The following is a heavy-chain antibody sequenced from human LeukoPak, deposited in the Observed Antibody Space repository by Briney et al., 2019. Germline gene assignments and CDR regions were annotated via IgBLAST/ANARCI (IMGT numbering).Heavy chain of an antibody. V-gene: IGHV3-23*01. CDR3: AKDRVHSSGYYLYDAFDI. D-gene: IGHD3-22*01. Sequence: QAGGSLRLSCAASGLTFSSYAMSWVRQAPGKGLEWVSTISNSGGNTYHADSVKGRFTISRDSSKNTLFLQMNRLRPEDAAVYYCAKDRVHSSGYYLYDAFDIWGQGTMVTVSS. CDR2: ISNSGGNT. CDR1: GLTFSSYA. J-gene: IGHJ3*02.